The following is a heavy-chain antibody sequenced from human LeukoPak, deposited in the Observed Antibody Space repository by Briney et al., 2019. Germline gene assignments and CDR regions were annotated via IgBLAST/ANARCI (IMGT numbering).Heavy chain of an antibody. Sequence: SETLSLTCIVSGYSISSGYYWGWIRQPPGKGLEWIGNIHHSGSTYYNPSLKSRVTISVDTSRNQLSLKLGSVTAADTAVYYCARVAAGIGFFQHWGQGTLVTVSS. CDR1: GYSISSGYY. D-gene: IGHD6-13*01. V-gene: IGHV4-38-2*02. CDR2: IHHSGST. CDR3: ARVAAGIGFFQH. J-gene: IGHJ1*01.